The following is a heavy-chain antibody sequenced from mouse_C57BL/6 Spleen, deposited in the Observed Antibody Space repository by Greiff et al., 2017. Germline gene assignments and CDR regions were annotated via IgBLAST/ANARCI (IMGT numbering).Heavy chain of an antibody. V-gene: IGHV1-18*01. CDR1: GYTFTDYN. D-gene: IGHD2-12*01. J-gene: IGHJ3*01. CDR3: SRPLYVTGGFAY. Sequence: VQLQQSGPELVKPGASVKIPCKASGYTFTDYNMDWVKQSHGKSLEWIGDINPNNGGTIYNQKFKGKATLTVYKSSSTAYMELRSLTSEDTAVYYCSRPLYVTGGFAYWGQGTLGTVSA. CDR2: INPNNGGT.